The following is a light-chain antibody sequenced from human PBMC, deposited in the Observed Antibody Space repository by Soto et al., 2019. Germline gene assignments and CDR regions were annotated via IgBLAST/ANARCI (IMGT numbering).Light chain of an antibody. Sequence: EIVMTQSPATLSVSPGERATLSCRASQSVSSNLAWYQQKPGQAPRLLIYGASTRATGIPARISGSGSGTEFTLTISSLQSEDFAVYYCQQYTNWPRTFGQGTKLDIK. CDR3: QQYTNWPRT. CDR2: GAS. CDR1: QSVSSN. J-gene: IGKJ1*01. V-gene: IGKV3-15*01.